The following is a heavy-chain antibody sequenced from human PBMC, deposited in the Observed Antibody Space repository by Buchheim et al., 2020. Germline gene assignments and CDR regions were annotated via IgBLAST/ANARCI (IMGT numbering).Heavy chain of an antibody. V-gene: IGHV3-74*01. CDR1: GFTFSSYW. J-gene: IGHJ6*02. Sequence: EVQLVESGGGLVQPGGSLRLSCAASGFTFSSYWMHWVRQAPGKGLVWVSLINIDGSSTSYADSVKGRFPIPRANAKNPLYLQMNSLRAEDTAVYYCARDRLRWYPGGMDVWGQGTT. CDR3: ARDRLRWYPGGMDV. D-gene: IGHD4-23*01. CDR2: INIDGSST.